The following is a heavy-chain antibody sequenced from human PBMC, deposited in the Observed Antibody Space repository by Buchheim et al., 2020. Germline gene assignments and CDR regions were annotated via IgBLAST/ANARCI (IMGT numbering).Heavy chain of an antibody. CDR1: GFTFSSYW. CDR3: ARGYCSSTSCYYYYGMDV. Sequence: EVQLVESGGGLVQPGGSLRLSCAASGFTFSSYWMSWVRQAPGKGLEWVANIKQDGSEKYYVDSAKGRFTISRDNAKNSLYLQMNSLRAEDTAVYYCARGYCSSTSCYYYYGMDVWGQGTT. D-gene: IGHD2-2*01. CDR2: IKQDGSEK. J-gene: IGHJ6*02. V-gene: IGHV3-7*03.